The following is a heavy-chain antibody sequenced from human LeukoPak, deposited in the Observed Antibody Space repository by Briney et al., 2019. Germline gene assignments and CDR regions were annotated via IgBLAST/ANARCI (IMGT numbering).Heavy chain of an antibody. CDR2: INQDGSKK. J-gene: IGHJ4*02. CDR1: GFSFSGYW. V-gene: IGHV3-7*01. D-gene: IGHD6-13*01. Sequence: GGSLRLSCTASGFSFSGYWMTWVRQTPGKGLEWVANINQDGSKKSYVDSVKGRFTISRDNAKNTLYLQMNSLRAEDTAVYYCARRIAAAAAPYYFDYWGQGTLVTVSS. CDR3: ARRIAAAAAPYYFDY.